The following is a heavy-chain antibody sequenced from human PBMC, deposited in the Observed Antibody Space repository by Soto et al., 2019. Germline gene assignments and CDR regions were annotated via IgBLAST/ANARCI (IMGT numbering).Heavy chain of an antibody. CDR2: IYPGDSDT. CDR1: GYSFTIYW. J-gene: IGHJ4*02. Sequence: GESLKISCNGSGYSFTIYWIGWVPQMPGKGLDWVWIIYPGDSDTIYSPSFQSQVTISADKSISTAYLQWSNLKASDTAIYYCASRGLRLGELSLSPPSEYYFDYWGQGTLVTVSS. V-gene: IGHV5-51*01. CDR3: ASRGLRLGELSLSPPSEYYFDY. D-gene: IGHD3-16*02.